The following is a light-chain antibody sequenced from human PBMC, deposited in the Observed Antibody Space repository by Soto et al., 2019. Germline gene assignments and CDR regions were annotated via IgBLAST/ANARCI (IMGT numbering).Light chain of an antibody. CDR2: WAS. CDR1: QSVLYSSNHKNY. Sequence: DIVMTQSPDSLAVSLGERATINCKSSQSVLYSSNHKNYLAWYQQKPGQPPKLLIYWASTRESGVPDRFSGSGSGTDFTLTISSLQAEDVAVYYCQQYYSTPRFGPGTKVDIK. J-gene: IGKJ3*01. CDR3: QQYYSTPR. V-gene: IGKV4-1*01.